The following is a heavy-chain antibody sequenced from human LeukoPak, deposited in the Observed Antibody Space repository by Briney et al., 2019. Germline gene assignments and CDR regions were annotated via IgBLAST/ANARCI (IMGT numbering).Heavy chain of an antibody. V-gene: IGHV4-31*03. D-gene: IGHD2-2*01. Sequence: SETLSLTCTVSGGSISSGGYYWSWIRQHPGKGLEWIGYIYYSGSTYYSPSLKSRVTISVDTSKNQFSLKLSSVTAADTAVYYCARDSPAATPRYYYGMDVWGKGTTVTASS. CDR3: ARDSPAATPRYYYGMDV. CDR2: IYYSGST. J-gene: IGHJ6*04. CDR1: GGSISSGGYY.